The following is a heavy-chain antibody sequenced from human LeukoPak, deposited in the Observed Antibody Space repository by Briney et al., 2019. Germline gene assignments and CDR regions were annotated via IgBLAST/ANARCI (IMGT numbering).Heavy chain of an antibody. CDR2: ISYDGSNK. J-gene: IGHJ4*02. CDR1: GFTFSSYA. CDR3: ARDNGDYEIFDY. V-gene: IGHV3-30-3*01. D-gene: IGHD4-17*01. Sequence: GGSLRLSCAASGFTFSSYAMHWVRQAPGKGLEWVAVISYDGSNKYYADSVKGRFTISRDNSKNTLYLQMNSLRAEDTAVYYCARDNGDYEIFDYWGQGTLVTVSS.